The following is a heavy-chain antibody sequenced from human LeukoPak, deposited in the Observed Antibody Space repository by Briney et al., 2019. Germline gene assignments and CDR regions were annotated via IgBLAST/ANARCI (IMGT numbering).Heavy chain of an antibody. CDR2: INHSGST. Sequence: PSETLSLTCAVYGGSFNGYYWSWIRQPPGKGLEWIGEINHSGSTNYNPSLKSRVTISVDTSKNQFSLKLSSVTAADTAVYYCARGVYGAYFDFWGQGTLVTVSS. CDR1: GGSFNGYY. J-gene: IGHJ4*02. D-gene: IGHD4-17*01. CDR3: ARGVYGAYFDF. V-gene: IGHV4-34*01.